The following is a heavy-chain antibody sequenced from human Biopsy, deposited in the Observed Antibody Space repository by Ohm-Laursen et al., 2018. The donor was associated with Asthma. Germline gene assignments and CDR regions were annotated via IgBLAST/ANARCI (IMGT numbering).Heavy chain of an antibody. CDR3: ARGDSSGWSHYYFDY. J-gene: IGHJ4*02. Sequence: SLRLSCAASGFTVSRDHMFWVRQAPGKGLEWVSVIYSGGTSHTADSVRGRFTISRDYSKNTLYPQMHSLRAEDTAVYYCARGDSSGWSHYYFDYWGQGTLVTVSS. CDR2: IYSGGTS. D-gene: IGHD6-19*01. V-gene: IGHV3-53*05. CDR1: GFTVSRDH.